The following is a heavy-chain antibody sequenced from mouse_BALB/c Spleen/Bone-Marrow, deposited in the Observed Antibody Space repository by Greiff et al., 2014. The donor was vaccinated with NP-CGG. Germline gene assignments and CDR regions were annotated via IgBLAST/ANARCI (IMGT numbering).Heavy chain of an antibody. J-gene: IGHJ3*01. CDR2: IDPANGNT. V-gene: IGHV14-3*02. Sequence: VQLKESGAEPVKPGASVKLSCTASGFNIKDTYMHWVKQRPEQGLEWIGRIDPANGNTKYDPKFQGMATITADTSSNTAYLQLSSLTSEDTAVYYCAFYYYGSSLFAYWGQGTLVTVSA. D-gene: IGHD1-1*01. CDR3: AFYYYGSSLFAY. CDR1: GFNIKDTY.